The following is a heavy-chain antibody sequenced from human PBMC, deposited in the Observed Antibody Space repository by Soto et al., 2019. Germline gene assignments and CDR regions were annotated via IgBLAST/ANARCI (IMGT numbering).Heavy chain of an antibody. J-gene: IGHJ4*02. D-gene: IGHD3-3*01. V-gene: IGHV3-72*01. CDR1: SFTLRDQH. Sequence: GGSLRLSCAASSFTLRDQHMDWVRLAPGRGLEWVGRSRDNVNFYSTEYAASVRGRFSISRDDSGNSVFLQRSSLKTDDTAMYYCVRAVWTGFSGGFFWGQGALVTVSS. CDR3: VRAVWTGFSGGFF. CDR2: SRDNVNFYST.